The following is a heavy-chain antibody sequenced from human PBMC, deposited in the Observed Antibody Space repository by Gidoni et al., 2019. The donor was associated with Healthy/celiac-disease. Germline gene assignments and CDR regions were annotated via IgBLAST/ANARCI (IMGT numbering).Heavy chain of an antibody. Sequence: QVQLQEPGPGLVKPSQTLSLPCTASGGSISSGSYYWSWIRQPANKGLEWIGRIYTSGSTNYNPSLKSRVTISVDTSKNQFSLKLSSVTAADTAVYYCARDEGFGIAAAGFDYWGQGTLVTVSS. V-gene: IGHV4-61*02. J-gene: IGHJ4*02. CDR1: GGSISSGSYY. D-gene: IGHD6-13*01. CDR3: ARDEGFGIAAAGFDY. CDR2: IYTSGST.